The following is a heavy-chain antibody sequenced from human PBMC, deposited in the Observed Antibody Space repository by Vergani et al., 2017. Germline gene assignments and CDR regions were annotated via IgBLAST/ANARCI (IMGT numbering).Heavy chain of an antibody. V-gene: IGHV1-8*02. CDR2: MNPNSGNT. D-gene: IGHD6-13*01. CDR1: GGTFSSYA. J-gene: IGHJ6*03. Sequence: QVQLVQSGAEVKKPGSSVKVSCKASGGTFSSYAINWVRQATGQGLEWMGWMNPNSGNTGYAQKFQGRVTMTRNTSISTAYMELSSLRSEDTAVYYCARGLAQELYYYYMDVWGKGTTVTVSS. CDR3: ARGLAQELYYYYMDV.